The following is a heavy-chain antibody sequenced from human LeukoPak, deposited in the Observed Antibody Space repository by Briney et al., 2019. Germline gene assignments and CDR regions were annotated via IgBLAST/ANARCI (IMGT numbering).Heavy chain of an antibody. CDR2: IYYSGST. CDR3: ARVVVVPLGAFDY. D-gene: IGHD2-2*01. CDR1: GGSISSSSYY. J-gene: IGHJ4*02. V-gene: IGHV4-39*07. Sequence: SETLSLTCTVSGGSISSSSYYWGWIRQPPGKGLEWIGSIYYSGSTYYNPSLKSRVTISVDTSRNQFSLKLSSVTAADTAVYYCARVVVVPLGAFDYWGQGTLVTVSS.